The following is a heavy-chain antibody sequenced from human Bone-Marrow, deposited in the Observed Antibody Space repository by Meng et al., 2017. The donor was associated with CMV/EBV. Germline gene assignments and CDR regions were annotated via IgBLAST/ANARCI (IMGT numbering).Heavy chain of an antibody. CDR2: IYDGGST. J-gene: IGHJ4*02. CDR1: HCSISIYF. Sequence: QVQLQESGPGLVKPSETLSLTCIVSHCSISIYFLNWIRPSPGKGLEWIGHIYDGGSTNYNPSLESRVTISVDTSKNQFSLKLSSVTAADTAVYYCARDRELGYWGQGTLVTVSS. D-gene: IGHD7-27*01. CDR3: ARDRELGY. V-gene: IGHV4-59*01.